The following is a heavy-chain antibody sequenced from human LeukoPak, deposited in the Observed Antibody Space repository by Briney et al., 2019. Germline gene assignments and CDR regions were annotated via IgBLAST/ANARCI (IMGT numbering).Heavy chain of an antibody. CDR3: AKELDGYNSGFDY. V-gene: IGHV3-33*06. Sequence: GGSLRLSCAASGFTFSRYYMHWVRQAPGKGLEWVAVIWYDGSNKYYADSVKGRFTISRDNSKHTLYLQMNSLRAEDTAVYYCAKELDGYNSGFDYWGQGTLVTVSS. D-gene: IGHD5-24*01. J-gene: IGHJ4*02. CDR2: IWYDGSNK. CDR1: GFTFSRYY.